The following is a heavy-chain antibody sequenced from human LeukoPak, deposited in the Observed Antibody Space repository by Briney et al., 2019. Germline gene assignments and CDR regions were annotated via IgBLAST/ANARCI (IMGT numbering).Heavy chain of an antibody. CDR1: GLTLSNYW. J-gene: IGHJ4*02. V-gene: IGHV3-74*01. CDR2: MNNDGSGT. Sequence: GGSLRLSCAASGLTLSNYWMHWVRQAPGKGLVWVSRMNNDGSGTTYADSVRGRFTISRDNAKNTLYLQMNSLRAEDTAVYYCARDPYDTNSLYAGDYWGKGTLVTVSS. CDR3: ARDPYDTNSLYAGDY. D-gene: IGHD6-13*01.